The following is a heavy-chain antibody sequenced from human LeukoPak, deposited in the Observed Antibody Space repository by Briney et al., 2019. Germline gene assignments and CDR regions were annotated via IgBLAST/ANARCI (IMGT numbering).Heavy chain of an antibody. CDR1: GGSMSDSIT. J-gene: IGHJ5*02. V-gene: IGHV4/OR15-8*01. CDR2: IHDDGRT. CDR3: AKVLTAAGLDL. Sequence: SETLSLTCSVSGGSMSDSITWGWVRQPPGKGLEWLANIHDDGRTAPNPSLRSRLTISQDRSKNQFSLKVSSVTAADTTFYYCAKVLTAAGLDLWGQGILVTVSS. D-gene: IGHD6-25*01.